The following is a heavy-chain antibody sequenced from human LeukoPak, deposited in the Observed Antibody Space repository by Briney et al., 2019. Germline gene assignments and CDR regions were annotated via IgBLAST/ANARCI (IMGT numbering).Heavy chain of an antibody. CDR1: GYTFTSYY. CDR3: VREWDHTRMTFDI. V-gene: IGHV1-18*04. CDR2: IGTYNGNT. J-gene: IGHJ3*02. Sequence: ASVTVSCKASGYTFTSYYMHWVRQAPGQGLEWMGWIGTYNGNTKYAQEFQGRVTMTTDTSTSTGYMELRNLRSDDTAVYFCVREWDHTRMTFDIWGQGTMVTVSS. D-gene: IGHD1-26*01.